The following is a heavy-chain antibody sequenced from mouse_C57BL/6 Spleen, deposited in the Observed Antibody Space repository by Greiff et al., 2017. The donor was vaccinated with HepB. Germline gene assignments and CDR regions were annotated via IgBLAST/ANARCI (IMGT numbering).Heavy chain of an antibody. J-gene: IGHJ4*01. CDR2: INPNNGGT. CDR1: GYTFTDYN. Sequence: EVQVVESGPELVKPGASVKIPCKASGYTFTDYNMDWVKQSHGKSLEWIGDINPNNGGTIYNQKFKGKATLTVDKSSSTAYMERRSLTSEDTAVYYCARWAMDYWGQGTSVTVSS. V-gene: IGHV1-18*01. CDR3: ARWAMDY.